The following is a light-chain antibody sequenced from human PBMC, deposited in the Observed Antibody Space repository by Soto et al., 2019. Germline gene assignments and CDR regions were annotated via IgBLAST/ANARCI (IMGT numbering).Light chain of an antibody. CDR2: VGS. J-gene: IGKJ4*01. V-gene: IGKV1-39*01. Sequence: DIQMTQSPSSLSASVGDRVTITCRAGQSISSYLSGYQQKPGKAPKRLIYVGSTLQSGVPSRFSGSGSGTDFTLTISSLQPEDFATYFCQQTYTTPFTFGGGTKVDVK. CDR1: QSISSY. CDR3: QQTYTTPFT.